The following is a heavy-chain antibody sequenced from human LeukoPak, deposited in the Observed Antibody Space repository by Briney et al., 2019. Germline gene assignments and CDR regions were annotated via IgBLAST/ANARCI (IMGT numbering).Heavy chain of an antibody. CDR1: GFTFSSYA. V-gene: IGHV3-64*01. CDR2: ISSNGGST. CDR3: ARAESYYYGMDV. Sequence: GGSLRLSCAASGFTFSSYAMHWVRQAPGKGLEYVSAISSNGGSTYYANSGKGRFTISRDNSKNTLYLKMGSLRAEDMAVYYCARAESYYYGMDVWGQGTTVTVSS. J-gene: IGHJ6*02.